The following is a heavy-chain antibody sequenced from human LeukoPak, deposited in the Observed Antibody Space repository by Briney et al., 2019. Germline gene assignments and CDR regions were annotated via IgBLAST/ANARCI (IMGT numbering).Heavy chain of an antibody. CDR2: IYHSGST. J-gene: IGHJ4*02. CDR3: ARANYYDSTGYLPVVYPSDY. Sequence: SETLSLTCTVSGGPIRSTNYYWSWIRQDPAKGLEWIGYIYHSGSTYYNPSLKSRVTMSLDTSKNQFSLKLRSVTAADTAVYYCARANYYDSTGYLPVVYPSDYWGQGTLVTVSS. D-gene: IGHD3-22*01. V-gene: IGHV4-31*03. CDR1: GGPIRSTNYY.